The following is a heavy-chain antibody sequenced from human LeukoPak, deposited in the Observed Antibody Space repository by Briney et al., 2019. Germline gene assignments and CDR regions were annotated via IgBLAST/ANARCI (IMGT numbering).Heavy chain of an antibody. V-gene: IGHV5-51*01. CDR2: IYPGDSDT. CDR1: GYSFKHYW. Sequence: GESLKISCKASGYSFKHYWIGWVRQMPGKGLEWMGIIYPGDSDTRYSPSFQGHVTISVDKSISTAYLQWNSLKASDTAMYYCARPNGWVDYWGQGTLVTVPS. CDR3: ARPNGWVDY. D-gene: IGHD6-19*01. J-gene: IGHJ4*02.